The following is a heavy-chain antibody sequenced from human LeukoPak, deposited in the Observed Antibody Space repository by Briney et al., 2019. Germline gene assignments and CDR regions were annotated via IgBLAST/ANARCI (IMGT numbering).Heavy chain of an antibody. V-gene: IGHV3-30*18. CDR2: ISYDGSNK. CDR1: GFTFSNFG. J-gene: IGHJ6*02. D-gene: IGHD3-16*02. CDR3: AKASVYVYYGIDV. Sequence: PGRSLRLSCAASGFTFSNFGMHWVRQAPGQGLEWVAVISYDGSNKYYADSVKGRFTISRDNSKNTLYLQMNSLRAEDTAVYYCAKASVYVYYGIDVWGQGTTVTVSS.